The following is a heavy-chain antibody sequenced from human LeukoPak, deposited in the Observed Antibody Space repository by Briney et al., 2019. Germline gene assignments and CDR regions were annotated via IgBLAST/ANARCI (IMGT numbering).Heavy chain of an antibody. CDR3: ARRYCSGGSCYPDY. D-gene: IGHD2-15*01. V-gene: IGHV5-51*01. CDR2: IYPGDYDT. Sequence: GEPLKISCKGSGYSFTSYWIGWVRQMPGKGLEWMGIIYPGDYDTSYSPSFQGQVTISADKSISTAYLQWSSLKASDTAMYYCARRYCSGGSCYPDYWGQGTLVTVSS. J-gene: IGHJ4*02. CDR1: GYSFTSYW.